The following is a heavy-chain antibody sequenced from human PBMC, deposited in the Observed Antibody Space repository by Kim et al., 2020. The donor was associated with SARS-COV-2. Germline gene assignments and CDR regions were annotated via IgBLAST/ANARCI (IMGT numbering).Heavy chain of an antibody. J-gene: IGHJ4*02. CDR3: ARAAKGGVTYFDY. CDR2: INPSGGST. V-gene: IGHV1-46*04. Sequence: ASVKVSCKASGYTFTTYYMHWVRQAPGQGLEWMGIINPSGGSTSYAQKLQGRVTMTRDTSTSTVYMELSSLRSEDTAVYYCARAAKGGVTYFDYWGQGTLVTVSS. D-gene: IGHD3-16*01. CDR1: GYTFTTYY.